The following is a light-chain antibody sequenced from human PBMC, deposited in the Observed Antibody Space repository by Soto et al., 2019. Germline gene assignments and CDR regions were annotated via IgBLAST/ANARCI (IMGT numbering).Light chain of an antibody. Sequence: QSVLTQPPSASGTPGQRVTISCSGSRSNIGSNYVFWYQQLPGTAPKLLLYRNNQRPSGVPDRFFDSKSGTSASLAISGLRSEDEAHYYCAAWDDSLRGRVFGGGTKLTVL. J-gene: IGLJ3*02. CDR1: RSNIGSNY. CDR3: AAWDDSLRGRV. V-gene: IGLV1-47*01. CDR2: RNN.